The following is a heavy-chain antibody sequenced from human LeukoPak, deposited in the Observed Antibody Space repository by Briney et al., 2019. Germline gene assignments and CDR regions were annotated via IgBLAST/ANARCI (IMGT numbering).Heavy chain of an antibody. Sequence: SETLSLTCAVSGGSISSGDYSWRCLRQAPGRGRGRNGYSYDRGSTYLNPALKRRVTISVDWSKNQFSLKLSSVTAADTAVYYCARHSNWKAGVDYFGPWGQGTPVTVSS. V-gene: IGHV4-30-2*01. CDR1: GGSISSGDYS. J-gene: IGHJ5*02. CDR3: ARHSNWKAGVDYFGP. D-gene: IGHD1-20*01. CDR2: SYDRGST.